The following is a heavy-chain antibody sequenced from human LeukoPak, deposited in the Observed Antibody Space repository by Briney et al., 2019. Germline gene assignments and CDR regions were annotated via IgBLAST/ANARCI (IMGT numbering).Heavy chain of an antibody. CDR2: INPNSGGT. V-gene: IGHV1-2*02. CDR1: GYTFTGYY. Sequence: ASVKVSCKASGYTFTGYYMHWVRQAPGQGLEWMGWINPNSGGTNYAQKFQGRVTMTRDTSISTAYMEPSRLTSDDTAVYYCARGYYDSSGFEYFQDWGQGTLVTVSS. J-gene: IGHJ1*01. CDR3: ARGYYDSSGFEYFQD. D-gene: IGHD3-22*01.